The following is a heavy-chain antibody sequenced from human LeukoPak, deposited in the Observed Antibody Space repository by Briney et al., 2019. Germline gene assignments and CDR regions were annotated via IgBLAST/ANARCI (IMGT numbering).Heavy chain of an antibody. CDR1: GFTFSDYG. D-gene: IGHD1-26*01. V-gene: IGHV3-33*01. J-gene: IGHJ4*02. CDR2: IWYDGSNK. Sequence: GGSLRLSCAASGFTFSDYGMHWVRQAPGKGLEWVAVIWYDGSNKYYADSVKGRFTISRDNSKNTLYLQMNSLRAEDKAGYYCARLRGAPTRDYFDYWGQGTLVTVFS. CDR3: ARLRGAPTRDYFDY.